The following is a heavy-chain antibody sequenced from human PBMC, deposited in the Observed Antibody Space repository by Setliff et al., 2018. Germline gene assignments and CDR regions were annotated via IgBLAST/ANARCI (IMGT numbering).Heavy chain of an antibody. Sequence: GGSLRLSCAASGFNFSINDMTYGMSWVRQAPGKGLQWVSGISGNSGSTYYAASVKGRFTISRDNSKNTLYLQMNSLRAEDTAVYYCARGGYSVTANYYGLDVWGQGTTVTVSS. D-gene: IGHD2-21*02. J-gene: IGHJ6*02. V-gene: IGHV3-23*01. CDR2: ISGNSGST. CDR3: ARGGYSVTANYYGLDV. CDR1: GFNFSINDMTYG.